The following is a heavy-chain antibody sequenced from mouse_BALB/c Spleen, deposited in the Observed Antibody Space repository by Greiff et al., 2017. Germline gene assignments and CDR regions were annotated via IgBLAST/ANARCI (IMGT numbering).Heavy chain of an antibody. CDR3: ARGGTTVVGPYCAKDY. CDR1: GYSFTGYY. J-gene: IGHJ4*01. D-gene: IGHD1-1*01. Sequence: LVKTGPSVKLSCTASGYSFTGYYMRWFKQRLAKSLVGNGYISCYNGATSYNHKFKGKVTFTVDTSSSTAYMQFNCLTSDDTAVYNGARGGTTVVGPYCAKDYWGQGTSVTVSS. CDR2: ISCYNGAT. V-gene: IGHV1S34*01.